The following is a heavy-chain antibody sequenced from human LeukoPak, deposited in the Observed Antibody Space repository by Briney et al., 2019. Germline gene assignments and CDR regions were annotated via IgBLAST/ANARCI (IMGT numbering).Heavy chain of an antibody. J-gene: IGHJ6*03. CDR1: GYSISSGYY. Sequence: PSETLSLTCTVSGYSISSGYYWGWVRQPPGKGLEWIGSIYHSGSTYYNPSLKSRVTISVDTSKNQFSLKLSSVTAADTAVYYCARGRYGDYVPFYYYYMDVWGKGTTVTISS. D-gene: IGHD4-17*01. CDR2: IYHSGST. V-gene: IGHV4-38-2*02. CDR3: ARGRYGDYVPFYYYYMDV.